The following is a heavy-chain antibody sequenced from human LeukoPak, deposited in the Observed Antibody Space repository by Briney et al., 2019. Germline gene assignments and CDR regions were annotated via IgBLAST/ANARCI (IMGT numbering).Heavy chain of an antibody. Sequence: GASVKVSCKASGYTFTSYDINWVRQATGQGLEWMGWMNPNSGNTGYAQKFQGRVTMTRNTSISTAYLELSSLRSEDTAVYYCARALRVVVPGSSDNYYFDYWGQGTLVTVSS. CDR2: MNPNSGNT. CDR3: ARALRVVVPGSSDNYYFDY. CDR1: GYTFTSYD. V-gene: IGHV1-8*01. D-gene: IGHD2-2*01. J-gene: IGHJ4*02.